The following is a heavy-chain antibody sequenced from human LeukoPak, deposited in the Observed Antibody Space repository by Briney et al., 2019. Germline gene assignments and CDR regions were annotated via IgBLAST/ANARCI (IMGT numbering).Heavy chain of an antibody. CDR3: AKDTEYDFWSGYYTPAFDY. CDR2: IWYDGSNK. Sequence: GGSLRLSCAASGFTFSSYGMHWVRQAPGKGLEWVAVIWYDGSNKYYADSVKGRFTISRVNSKNTLYLQMNSLRAEDTAVYYCAKDTEYDFWSGYYTPAFDYWGQGTLVTVSS. V-gene: IGHV3-33*06. CDR1: GFTFSSYG. D-gene: IGHD3-3*01. J-gene: IGHJ4*02.